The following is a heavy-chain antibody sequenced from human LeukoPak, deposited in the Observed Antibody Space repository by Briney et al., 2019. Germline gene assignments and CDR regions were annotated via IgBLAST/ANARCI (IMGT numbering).Heavy chain of an antibody. V-gene: IGHV4-59*01. Sequence: SETLSLTCTVSGDSISSYYWSWIRQPPGKGLEWIGYIYNRGTTYYNPSLKSRVTISADTSKKQFSLKLTSLTAADTAVYYCARGAGGYRFDPWGQGTLVTVSS. CDR1: GDSISSYY. CDR2: IYNRGTT. CDR3: ARGAGGYRFDP. J-gene: IGHJ5*02. D-gene: IGHD1-1*01.